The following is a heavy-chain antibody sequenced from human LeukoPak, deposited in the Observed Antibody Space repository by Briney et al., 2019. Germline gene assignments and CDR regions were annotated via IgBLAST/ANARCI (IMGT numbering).Heavy chain of an antibody. CDR1: GGSISSYY. D-gene: IGHD3-10*01. Sequence: SETLSLTCTVSGGSISSYYWSWIRQPPGKGLEWIGYIYYNGSTNYNPSLKSRVTISVDTSKNQFSLKLSSVTAADTAVYYCARVRITMVRGRPNWFDPWGQGTLVTVSS. CDR3: ARVRITMVRGRPNWFDP. J-gene: IGHJ5*02. V-gene: IGHV4-59*01. CDR2: IYYNGST.